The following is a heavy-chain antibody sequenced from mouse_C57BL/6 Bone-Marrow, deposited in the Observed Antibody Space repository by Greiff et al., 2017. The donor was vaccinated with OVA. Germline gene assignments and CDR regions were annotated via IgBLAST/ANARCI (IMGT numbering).Heavy chain of an antibody. CDR3: ARETTDWYFDV. V-gene: IGHV7-1*01. J-gene: IGHJ1*03. D-gene: IGHD1-1*01. Sequence: SGFTFSDFYMEWVRQAPGKGLEWIAASRNKANDYTTEYSASVKGRFIVSRDTSQSILYLQMNALRAEDTAIYYCARETTDWYFDVWGTGTTVTVSS. CDR1: GFTFSDFY. CDR2: SRNKANDYTT.